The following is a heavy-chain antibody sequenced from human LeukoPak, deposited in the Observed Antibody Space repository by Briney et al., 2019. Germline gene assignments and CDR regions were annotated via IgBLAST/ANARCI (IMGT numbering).Heavy chain of an antibody. J-gene: IGHJ4*02. Sequence: GGSLRLSCAASGSTFSRYSVSWVRQAPGKGLEWVSYIDPSNTTTYYADSVKGRFIISRDNARNSLYLQMNSLRVEDTAVYYCVKELWDSWGQGTLVTVSS. D-gene: IGHD2/OR15-2a*01. CDR2: IDPSNTTT. V-gene: IGHV3-48*01. CDR3: VKELWDS. CDR1: GSTFSRYS.